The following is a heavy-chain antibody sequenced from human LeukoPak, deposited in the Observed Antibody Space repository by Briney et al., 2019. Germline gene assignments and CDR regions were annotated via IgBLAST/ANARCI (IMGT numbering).Heavy chain of an antibody. D-gene: IGHD6-13*01. V-gene: IGHV3-11*06. Sequence: PGGSLRLSCAASGFTFSDYYMSWIRQAPGKGLEWVSYISGSGSHTIYADSVRGRFTVSRDNAKNSLSLQVNSLRADGTAIYYCARVGSTVAAGTPDYWGQGTLVTVSS. CDR1: GFTFSDYY. CDR3: ARVGSTVAAGTPDY. J-gene: IGHJ4*02. CDR2: ISGSGSHT.